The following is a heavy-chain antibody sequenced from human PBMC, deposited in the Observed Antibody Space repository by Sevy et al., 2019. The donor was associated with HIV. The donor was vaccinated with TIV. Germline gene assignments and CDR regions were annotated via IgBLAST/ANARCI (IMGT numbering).Heavy chain of an antibody. CDR3: ARVNLPAYSSSNYFDY. J-gene: IGHJ4*02. Sequence: ASVKVSCKASDYTFTTHGISWVRQAPGQGLEWMGWINPYNGNTNYAQRLQDRVTMTTDTSTSTAYMELRSLRSDDTAVYYCARVNLPAYSSSNYFDYWGQGTLVTVSS. CDR2: INPYNGNT. D-gene: IGHD6-13*01. V-gene: IGHV1-18*01. CDR1: DYTFTTHG.